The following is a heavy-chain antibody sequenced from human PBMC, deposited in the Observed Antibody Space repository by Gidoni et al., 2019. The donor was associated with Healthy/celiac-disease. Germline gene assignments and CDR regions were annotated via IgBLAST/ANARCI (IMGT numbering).Heavy chain of an antibody. CDR2: IIPIFGTA. V-gene: IGHV1-69*01. CDR1: GGPFSSYA. J-gene: IGHJ4*02. CDR3: ASSKWSRSAYLDY. Sequence: QVQLVQSGAEVKKPGSSVKVSCKASGGPFSSYAISWVRQAPGQGLEWMGGIIPIFGTANYAQKFQGRITITADESTSTAYMELSSLRSEDTAVYYCASSKWSRSAYLDYWGQGTLVTVSS. D-gene: IGHD2-15*01.